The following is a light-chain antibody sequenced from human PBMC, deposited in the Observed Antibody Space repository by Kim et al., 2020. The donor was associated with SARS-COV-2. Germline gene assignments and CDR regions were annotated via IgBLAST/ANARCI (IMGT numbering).Light chain of an antibody. CDR1: SSDVGGYNY. J-gene: IGLJ1*01. CDR3: SSYTSSDTYI. Sequence: QSITISCTGTSSDVGGYNYVSWYQQHPGKAPKLMIYDVNKRPSGVSNRFSGSKSDNTASLTISGLQADDEADYYCSSYTSSDTYIFGTGTKVTVL. CDR2: DVN. V-gene: IGLV2-14*04.